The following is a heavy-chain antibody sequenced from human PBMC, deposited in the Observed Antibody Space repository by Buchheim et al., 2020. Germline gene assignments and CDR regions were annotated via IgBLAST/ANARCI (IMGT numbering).Heavy chain of an antibody. Sequence: QVQLQESGPGLVKPSQTLSLTCTVSGGSISSGSYYWSWIRQPAGKGLEWIGRIYTSGSTNYNPSLKSRVTISVDTSKNQFSLKLSSVTAADTAVYYCARDRYYDSSGYWGFRWFDPWGQGT. V-gene: IGHV4-61*02. CDR2: IYTSGST. CDR3: ARDRYYDSSGYWGFRWFDP. J-gene: IGHJ5*02. D-gene: IGHD3-22*01. CDR1: GGSISSGSYY.